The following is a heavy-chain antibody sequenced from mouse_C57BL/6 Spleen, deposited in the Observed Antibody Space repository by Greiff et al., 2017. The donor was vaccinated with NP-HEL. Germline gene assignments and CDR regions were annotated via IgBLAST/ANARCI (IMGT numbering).Heavy chain of an antibody. V-gene: IGHV5-9-1*02. CDR3: TREKLGFDY. Sequence: DVMLVESGEGLVKPGGSLKLSCAASGFTFSSYAMSWVRQTPEKRLEWVAYISSGGDYIYYADTVKGRFTISRDNARNTLYLQMSSLKSEDTAMYYCTREKLGFDYWGQGTTLTVSS. D-gene: IGHD4-1*01. CDR2: ISSGGDYI. J-gene: IGHJ2*01. CDR1: GFTFSSYA.